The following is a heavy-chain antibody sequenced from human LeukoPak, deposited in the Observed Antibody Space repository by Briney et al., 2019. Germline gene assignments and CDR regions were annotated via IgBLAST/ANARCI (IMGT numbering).Heavy chain of an antibody. D-gene: IGHD6-13*01. J-gene: IGHJ5*02. CDR2: ITGYGAT. Sequence: GGSLRLSCAASGFTFSNFAMMWVRQAPGTGLQWVSTITGYGATFYADSVRGRFTIFRDTSMNTLFLQMNSLGAEDTAVFYCAKGAAAGKVDWFDPWGQGTLVTVSS. V-gene: IGHV3-23*01. CDR3: AKGAAAGKVDWFDP. CDR1: GFTFSNFA.